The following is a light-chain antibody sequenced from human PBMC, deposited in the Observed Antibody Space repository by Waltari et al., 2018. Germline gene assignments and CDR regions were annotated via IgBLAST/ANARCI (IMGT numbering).Light chain of an antibody. CDR2: DAS. CDR1: SSDVGGYNY. CDR3: SSYITSNTWV. Sequence: QSALTQPASVSGSPGQSITISCTATSSDVGGYNYVSWYQQHPGQAPKFMIYDASKRPSVFSYLFSGSKSGNTASLPISGLQAEDEAHYYCSSYITSNTWVFGGGTKLTVL. V-gene: IGLV2-14*01. J-gene: IGLJ3*02.